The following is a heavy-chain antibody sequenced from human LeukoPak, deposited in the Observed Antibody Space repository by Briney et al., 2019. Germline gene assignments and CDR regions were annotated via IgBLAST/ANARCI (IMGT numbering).Heavy chain of an antibody. CDR3: AKLLRGVIVPYFDY. V-gene: IGHV3-23*01. CDR1: GFTFSSYA. J-gene: IGHJ4*02. CDR2: ISGSGSST. D-gene: IGHD3-10*01. Sequence: GRSLRLSCAASGFTFSSYAMSWVRQAPGRGLEWFSAISGSGSSTHYGDSVKGRFTISRDNSRNTLYLQLNRLRAEDTAVYYCAKLLRGVIVPYFDYWGQGTLVTVSS.